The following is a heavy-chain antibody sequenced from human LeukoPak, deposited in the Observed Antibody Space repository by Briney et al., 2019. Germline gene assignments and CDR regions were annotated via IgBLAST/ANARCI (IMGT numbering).Heavy chain of an antibody. CDR3: ARVGMGIAAAGMKSGWFDP. V-gene: IGHV6-1*01. J-gene: IGHJ5*02. CDR2: TYYRSKWYN. Sequence: SQTLSLTCAISGDSVSSNSAAWNWIRQSPSRGLEWLGRTYYRSKWYNDYAVSVKSRITINPDTSKNQFSLQLNSVTPEDTAVYYCARVGMGIAAAGMKSGWFDPWGQGTLVTVSS. D-gene: IGHD6-13*01. CDR1: GDSVSSNSAA.